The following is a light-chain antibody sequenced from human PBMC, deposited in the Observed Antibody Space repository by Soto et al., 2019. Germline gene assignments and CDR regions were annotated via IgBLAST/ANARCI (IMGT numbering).Light chain of an antibody. CDR1: SSDVGRYNY. CDR3: TSYTTTSTVV. V-gene: IGLV2-14*01. J-gene: IGLJ3*02. CDR2: EVS. Sequence: QSVLTQPASVSGSPGQSITISCTGTSSDVGRYNYVSWYQQRPGKAPKCLIYEVSNRPSGVSNRFSGSKSGNTASLTISGLQTEDGADYYCTSYTTTSTVVFGGGTKLTVL.